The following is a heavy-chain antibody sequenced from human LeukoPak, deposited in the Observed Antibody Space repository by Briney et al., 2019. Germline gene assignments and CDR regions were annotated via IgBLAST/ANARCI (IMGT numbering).Heavy chain of an antibody. CDR3: AKGVGATHANIDY. V-gene: IGHV1-69*13. Sequence: GASVKVSCKASGGTFSSYAICWVRQAPGQGLEWMGGIMTIFGSANYAQKFQGRLTITADESTSTAYMELSSLRSEDTAVYYCAKGVGATHANIDYWGQGTLVTVSS. CDR2: IMTIFGSA. D-gene: IGHD1-26*01. CDR1: GGTFSSYA. J-gene: IGHJ4*02.